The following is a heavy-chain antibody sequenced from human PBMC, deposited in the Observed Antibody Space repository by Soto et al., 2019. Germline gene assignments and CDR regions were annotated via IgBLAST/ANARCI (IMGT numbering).Heavy chain of an antibody. D-gene: IGHD2-2*01. CDR1: CDSISSRVW. CDR2: IFHSGST. V-gene: IGHV4-4*02. CDR3: ARQAWTRLDC. Sequence: SETLSLTCAVSCDSISSRVWWVWVRQPPGKGLEWIGEIFHSGSTNYNPSLKSRATMSVDKSKNQFSLNLTSVTAADTALYYCARQAWTRLDCWGQGTLVTVSS. J-gene: IGHJ4*02.